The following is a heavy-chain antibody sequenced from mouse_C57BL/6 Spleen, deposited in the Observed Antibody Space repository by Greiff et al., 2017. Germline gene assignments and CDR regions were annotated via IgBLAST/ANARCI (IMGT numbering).Heavy chain of an antibody. CDR3: ARSTGYSNYAWFAY. D-gene: IGHD2-5*01. CDR2: IYPGDGDT. V-gene: IGHV1-82*01. Sequence: QVQLQQSGPELVKPGASVKISCKASGYAFSSSWMNWVKQRPGKGLEWIGRIYPGDGDTNYNGKFKGKATLTADKSSSTAYMQLSSLTSEDSAVYVCARSTGYSNYAWFAYWGQGTLVTVSA. CDR1: GYAFSSSW. J-gene: IGHJ3*01.